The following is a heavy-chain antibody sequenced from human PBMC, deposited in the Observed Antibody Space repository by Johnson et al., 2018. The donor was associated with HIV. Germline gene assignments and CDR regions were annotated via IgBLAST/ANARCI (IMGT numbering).Heavy chain of an antibody. CDR3: ARGYSYGFILS. CDR2: IRYDGSNK. V-gene: IGHV3-33*08. Sequence: QVQLVESGGGLVKPGGSLRLSCAASGFTVSSNYMNWVRQAPGKGLEWVPLIRYDGSNKYYADSVKGRFTISRDNSKNTLYLQMNSLRAEDTAVYYCARGYSYGFILSWGQGTMVSVSS. J-gene: IGHJ3*01. D-gene: IGHD5-18*01. CDR1: GFTVSSNY.